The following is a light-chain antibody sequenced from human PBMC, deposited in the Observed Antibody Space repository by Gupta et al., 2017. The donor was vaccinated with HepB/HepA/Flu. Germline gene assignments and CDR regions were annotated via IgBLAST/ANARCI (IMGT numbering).Light chain of an antibody. CDR3: AAGDDSLWV. CDR2: SNN. J-gene: IGLJ3*02. Sequence: QSVLTQPPSASGPPGQRVTISCSGSSSNIGSNTVNWYQQLPGTAPKRLIYSNNQRPSGVPDRCSGSKSGTSASLAISGLQSEDEADYYCAAGDDSLWVFGGGTKLT. V-gene: IGLV1-44*01. CDR1: SSNIGSNT.